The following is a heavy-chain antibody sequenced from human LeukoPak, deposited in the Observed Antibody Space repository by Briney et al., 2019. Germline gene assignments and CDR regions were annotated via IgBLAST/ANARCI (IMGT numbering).Heavy chain of an antibody. V-gene: IGHV4-34*01. Sequence: SETLSLTCAVYGGSFSGYYWSWIRQPPGKGLEWIGEISHSGSTNYNPSLKSRVTISVDTSKNQFSLKLSSVTAADTAVYYCAREVPTVTTYADYWGQGTLVTVSS. J-gene: IGHJ4*02. CDR2: ISHSGST. D-gene: IGHD4-17*01. CDR1: GGSFSGYY. CDR3: AREVPTVTTYADY.